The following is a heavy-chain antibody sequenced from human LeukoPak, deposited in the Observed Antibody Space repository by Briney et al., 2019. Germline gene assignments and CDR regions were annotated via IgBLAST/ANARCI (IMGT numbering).Heavy chain of an antibody. J-gene: IGHJ3*02. V-gene: IGHV3-23*01. CDR3: AKSKAIVVVSADAAFDI. D-gene: IGHD2-2*01. Sequence: GGSLRISCAASGFTFSSCAMSWVRQAPGKGLEWVSAISGSGGSTYYADSVKGRFTISRDNSKNTLYLQMNSLRAEDTAVYYCAKSKAIVVVSADAAFDIWGQGTMVTVSS. CDR2: ISGSGGST. CDR1: GFTFSSCA.